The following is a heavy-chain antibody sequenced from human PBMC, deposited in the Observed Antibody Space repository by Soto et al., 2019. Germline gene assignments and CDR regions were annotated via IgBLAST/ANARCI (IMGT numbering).Heavy chain of an antibody. Sequence: QVQLQQWGAGLLKPSETLSLTCAVYGGSFSGYYWSWMRQPTGKGLEWIGEINHSGSTNYNPSLKSRVTISVDTSKNQFSLKLSSVTAADTAVYYCARVGVATIKRDQEDYWGQGTLVTVSS. CDR3: ARVGVATIKRDQEDY. CDR2: INHSGST. J-gene: IGHJ4*02. D-gene: IGHD5-12*01. CDR1: GGSFSGYY. V-gene: IGHV4-34*01.